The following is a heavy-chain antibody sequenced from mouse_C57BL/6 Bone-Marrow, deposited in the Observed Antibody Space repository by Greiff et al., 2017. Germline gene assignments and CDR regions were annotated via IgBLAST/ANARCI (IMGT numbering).Heavy chain of an antibody. CDR2: ISYSGST. V-gene: IGHV3-8*01. CDR3: ARSFYDGYFDY. CDR1: GYSITSDY. J-gene: IGHJ2*01. Sequence: VQLKESGPGLAKPSQTLSLTCSVTGYSITSDYWNWIRQFPGNKLEYMGYISYSGSTYYNPSLKSRLSLIRDTSKNQYYLQLSSVTPEDTATYCCARSFYDGYFDYWGQGTTLTVSS. D-gene: IGHD2-3*01.